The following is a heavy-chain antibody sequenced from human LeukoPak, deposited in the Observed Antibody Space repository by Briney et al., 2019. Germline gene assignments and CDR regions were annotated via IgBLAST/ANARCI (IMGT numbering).Heavy chain of an antibody. D-gene: IGHD6-19*01. Sequence: SETLSLTCTVSGGSIRRSSYYWGWLRQPPGKGLEWIGTIYNSANTYYNPSLKSRVTISVDTSKNQFSLKLSSVTAADTAVYYCATTGYSSGWSCPWGQGTLVTVSS. CDR1: GGSIRRSSYY. CDR3: ATTGYSSGWSCP. J-gene: IGHJ5*02. CDR2: IYNSANT. V-gene: IGHV4-39*07.